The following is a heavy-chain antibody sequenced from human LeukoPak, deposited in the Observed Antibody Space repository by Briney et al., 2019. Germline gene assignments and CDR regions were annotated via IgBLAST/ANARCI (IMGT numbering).Heavy chain of an antibody. CDR1: GGSFSGYY. CDR3: ARARVGGARNFVY. J-gene: IGHJ4*02. V-gene: IGHV4-34*01. Sequence: SETPSLACAVYGGSFSGYYWSWIRQPPGKGLEWIGEINHSGSTNYNPSLKSRVTISVDTSKNQFSLKLSSVTAADTAVYYCARARVGGARNFVYWGQGTLVTVSS. D-gene: IGHD1-26*01. CDR2: INHSGST.